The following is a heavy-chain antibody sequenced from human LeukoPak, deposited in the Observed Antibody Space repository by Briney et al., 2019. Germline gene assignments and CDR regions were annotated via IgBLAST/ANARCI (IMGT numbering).Heavy chain of an antibody. D-gene: IGHD1-26*01. CDR2: IYPGDSDT. Sequence: GESLKTSCKASGYNFTNYWIGWVRQMSGKGLEWMGIIYPGDSDTRYSPSFQGQVTISADKSISTTYLQWSSLKASDSGLYYCARSDSGGAARGIQYWGQGALVTVTS. V-gene: IGHV5-51*01. CDR3: ARSDSGGAARGIQY. CDR1: GYNFTNYW. J-gene: IGHJ1*01.